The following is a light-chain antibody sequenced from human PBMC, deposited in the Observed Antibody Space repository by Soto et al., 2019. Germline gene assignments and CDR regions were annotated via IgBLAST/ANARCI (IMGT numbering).Light chain of an antibody. Sequence: QSALTQPPSLSATPGQRVNISCSGSFSNIGDNAVNWYQQLPGAAPKLLIYLNDQRPSGVPDRFSGSKSGTSAFLAISGLQSEDEADYYCAAWDDSLNALFGTGTKATVL. CDR1: FSNIGDNA. CDR3: AAWDDSLNAL. J-gene: IGLJ1*01. CDR2: LND. V-gene: IGLV1-44*01.